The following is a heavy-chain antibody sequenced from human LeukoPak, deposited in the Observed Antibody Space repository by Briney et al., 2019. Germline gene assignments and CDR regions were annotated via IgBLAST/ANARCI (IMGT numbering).Heavy chain of an antibody. D-gene: IGHD3-10*01. J-gene: IGHJ4*02. V-gene: IGHV3-23*01. Sequence: GGSLRLSCAVSGFTFSRFAMSWVRQPPGKGLEWLSVISDSGGTTFYADSVKGRFTISRDNSKNTLYLQMNSLRAEDTAVYYCAKEASGYGYYFDYWGQGTLVTVSS. CDR2: ISDSGGTT. CDR1: GFTFSRFA. CDR3: AKEASGYGYYFDY.